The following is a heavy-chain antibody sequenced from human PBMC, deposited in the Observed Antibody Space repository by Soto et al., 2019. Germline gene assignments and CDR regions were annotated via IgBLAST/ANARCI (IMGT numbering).Heavy chain of an antibody. J-gene: IGHJ4*02. CDR3: ARPGGGMAARPLEY. V-gene: IGHV1-18*04. D-gene: IGHD6-6*01. CDR1: GYMFTTYG. CDR2: ISAYNGNK. Sequence: QVQLVQSGGEVKKPGASVEVSCRTSGYMFTTYGMSWVRQAPGQGLEWMAWISAYNGNKKYAQKFQGRVTMTTDTSTSTVSMELRNLTSDDTGTYSCARPGGGMAARPLEYWGQGTLVTVSS.